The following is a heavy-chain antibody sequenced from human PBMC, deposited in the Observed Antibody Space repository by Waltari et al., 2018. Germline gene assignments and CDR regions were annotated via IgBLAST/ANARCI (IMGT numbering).Heavy chain of an antibody. V-gene: IGHV3-15*07. J-gene: IGHJ4*02. CDR1: GFTFSNAW. CDR2: IKSKTDGGTT. Sequence: EVQLVESGGGLVKPGGSLRLSCAASGFTFSNAWMNWVRQAPGKGLEWVGRIKSKTDGGTTDYAAPVKGRFTISRDDSKNTLYLQMNSLKTEDTAVYYCTTLIAAAGHYFDYWGQGTLVTVSS. D-gene: IGHD6-13*01. CDR3: TTLIAAAGHYFDY.